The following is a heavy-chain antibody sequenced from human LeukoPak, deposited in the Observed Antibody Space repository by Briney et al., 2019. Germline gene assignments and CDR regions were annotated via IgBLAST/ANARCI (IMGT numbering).Heavy chain of an antibody. V-gene: IGHV3-23*01. CDR1: GFTFSSYA. J-gene: IGHJ6*02. Sequence: PGGSLRLSCAASGFTFSSYAMSWVRQAPGKGLEWVSAISGSGGSTYYADSVKGRFTISRDNSKNTLYLQMNSLRAEDTAVYYCAKVQRSGWDTHYYYYYGMDVWGQGTTVTVSS. D-gene: IGHD6-19*01. CDR3: AKVQRSGWDTHYYYYYGMDV. CDR2: ISGSGGST.